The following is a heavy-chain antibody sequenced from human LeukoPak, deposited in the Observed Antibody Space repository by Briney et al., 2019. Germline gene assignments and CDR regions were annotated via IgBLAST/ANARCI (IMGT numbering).Heavy chain of an antibody. CDR2: ISSSSSTI. Sequence: PGGSLRLSCAASGFTFSSYSMNWVRQAPGKGLEWVSYISSSSSTIYYADSVKGRFTISRDNAKNSLYLQMNSLRAEDTAIYYCARGYDSDHWGQGTLVTVSS. V-gene: IGHV3-48*01. J-gene: IGHJ4*02. CDR1: GFTFSSYS. CDR3: ARGYDSDH. D-gene: IGHD3-3*01.